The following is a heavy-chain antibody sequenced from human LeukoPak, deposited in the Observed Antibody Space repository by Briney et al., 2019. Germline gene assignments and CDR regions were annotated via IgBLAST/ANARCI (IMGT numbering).Heavy chain of an antibody. CDR1: GYTLRSYG. CDR2: ISAYNGNT. V-gene: IGHV1-18*01. D-gene: IGHD3-3*01. Sequence: ASVKVSCKASGYTLRSYGVSWVRQAPGQGLEWMGWISAYNGNTNSAQNFQGRVTMTTDTSTNTAYMEPRSLRSDDTAIYYCARALPYDFWSGYQDYWGQGTLVTVSS. CDR3: ARALPYDFWSGYQDY. J-gene: IGHJ4*02.